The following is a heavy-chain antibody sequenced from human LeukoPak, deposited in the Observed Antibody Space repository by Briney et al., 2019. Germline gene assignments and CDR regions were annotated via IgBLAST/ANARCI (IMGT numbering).Heavy chain of an antibody. CDR1: GFTFSSYG. D-gene: IGHD3-22*01. CDR3: AKQKPPGSSKDSSGYYYGYYFDY. Sequence: PGRSLRLSCAASGFTFSSYGMHWVRQAPGKGLEWVAVISYDGSNKYYADSVKGRFTISRDNSKNTLYLQMNSLRAEDTAVYYCAKQKPPGSSKDSSGYYYGYYFDYWGQGTLVTVSS. CDR2: ISYDGSNK. J-gene: IGHJ4*02. V-gene: IGHV3-30*18.